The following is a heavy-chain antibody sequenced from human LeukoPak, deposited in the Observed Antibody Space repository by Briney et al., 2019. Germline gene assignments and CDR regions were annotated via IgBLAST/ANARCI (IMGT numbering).Heavy chain of an antibody. CDR3: ARGDGSGSYYTDH. J-gene: IGHJ4*02. CDR2: ISVHNGNS. Sequence: ASVKVSCKASGYAFPSFSINWVRQAPGQGLEWMGWISVHNGNSNYAQRFQGRCTMTSDTSTSTVYMELKSLKSDDTAVYYCARGDGSGSYYTDHWGQGSLVTVSS. V-gene: IGHV1-18*01. CDR1: GYAFPSFS. D-gene: IGHD3-10*01.